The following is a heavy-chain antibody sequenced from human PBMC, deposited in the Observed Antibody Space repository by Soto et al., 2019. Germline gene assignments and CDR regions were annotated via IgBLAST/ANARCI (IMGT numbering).Heavy chain of an antibody. CDR1: GGSISSSSYY. Sequence: SETLSLTCTVSGGSISSSSYYWGWIRQPPGKGLEWIGSIFYSGSAYYNPSLKSRVTISVDTSKNQFSLKLSSVTAADTAVYYCARVPRYYYDSSGYPTHFDYWGQGTLVTVSS. V-gene: IGHV4-39*01. D-gene: IGHD3-22*01. J-gene: IGHJ4*02. CDR2: IFYSGSA. CDR3: ARVPRYYYDSSGYPTHFDY.